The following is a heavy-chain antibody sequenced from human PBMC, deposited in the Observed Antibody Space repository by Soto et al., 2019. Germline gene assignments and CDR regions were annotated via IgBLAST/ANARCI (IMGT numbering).Heavy chain of an antibody. J-gene: IGHJ5*01. CDR2: VSGYNGNT. D-gene: IGHD3-10*01. CDR1: GDNFTSCG. CDR3: ARDEFCHW. Sequence: SGDNFTSCGMRWKRQAPGQGLEWMGWVSGYNGNTNYAQNLRGRVTMTTDTSTTTAYMELRTLRSDDTAVYYCARDEFCHW. V-gene: IGHV1-18*04.